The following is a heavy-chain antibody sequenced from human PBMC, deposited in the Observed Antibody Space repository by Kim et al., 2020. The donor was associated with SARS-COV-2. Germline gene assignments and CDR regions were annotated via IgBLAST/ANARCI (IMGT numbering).Heavy chain of an antibody. J-gene: IGHJ4*02. CDR3: TTASTRLPRRAADY. Sequence: GGSLRLSCAASGFTFSNAWMSWVRQAPGKGLEWVGRIKSKTDGGTTDYAAPVKGRFTISRDDSKNTLYLQMNSLKTEDTAVYYCTTASTRLPRRAADYWGQGTLVTVSS. CDR1: GFTFSNAW. CDR2: IKSKTDGGTT. D-gene: IGHD2-2*01. V-gene: IGHV3-15*01.